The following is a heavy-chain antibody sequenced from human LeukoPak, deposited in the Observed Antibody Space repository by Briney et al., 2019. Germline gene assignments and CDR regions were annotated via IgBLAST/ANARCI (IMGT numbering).Heavy chain of an antibody. Sequence: GGSLRLSCAASGFTFDDYGMSWVRQAPGKGLEWVSGITWNGGSTGYADSVKGRFTISRDNAKNSLYLQMNSLRAEDTALYYCARGPNYDILTGYYNQYYFDYWGQGTLVTVSS. J-gene: IGHJ4*02. CDR2: ITWNGGST. CDR1: GFTFDDYG. D-gene: IGHD3-9*01. V-gene: IGHV3-20*04. CDR3: ARGPNYDILTGYYNQYYFDY.